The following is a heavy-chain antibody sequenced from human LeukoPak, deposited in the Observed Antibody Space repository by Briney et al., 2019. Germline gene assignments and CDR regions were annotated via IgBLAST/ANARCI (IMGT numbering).Heavy chain of an antibody. Sequence: GGSLRLSCAASGFTFSNYNMNWVRQAPGKGLEWVSSISSSSYIYYADSVKGRFTISRDNTKNSLYLQMNSLRAEDTAVYYCARDSPYGTAGYWGQGTLVTVSS. CDR3: ARDSPYGTAGY. J-gene: IGHJ4*02. V-gene: IGHV3-21*01. CDR1: GFTFSNYN. D-gene: IGHD2-8*02. CDR2: ISSSSYI.